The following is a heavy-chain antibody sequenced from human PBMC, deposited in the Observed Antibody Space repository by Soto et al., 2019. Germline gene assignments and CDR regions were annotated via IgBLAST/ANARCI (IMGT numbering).Heavy chain of an antibody. V-gene: IGHV1-69*08. J-gene: IGHJ4*02. CDR3: ARAGGRSWDYSCAIDY. Sequence: QVQLVQSGAEVKKPGSSVKVSCKASGGSFSTYTISWVRQAPGQGLEWMGRIIPRVGTVNYAQKFQGRVTITAAKSTNTASLERSSLRYEDTAVYYCARAGGRSWDYSCAIDYGGQGTLVTVSS. D-gene: IGHD1-7*01. CDR1: GGSFSTYT. CDR2: IIPRVGTV.